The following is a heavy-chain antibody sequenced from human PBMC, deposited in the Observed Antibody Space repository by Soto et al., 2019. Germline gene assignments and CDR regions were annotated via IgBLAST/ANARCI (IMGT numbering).Heavy chain of an antibody. CDR3: ARRWGRTFDY. CDR1: GTSFGTYY. D-gene: IGHD7-27*01. CDR2: IFYSGHL. Sequence: PSETLSLTCAVSGTSFGTYYWSWIRQPPGKGLEWIGYIFYSGHLKYNPSLKSRLTISVDPPKNQISLRLTSVTAADTAVYYCARRWGRTFDYWGQGTLVTVSS. J-gene: IGHJ4*02. V-gene: IGHV4-59*01.